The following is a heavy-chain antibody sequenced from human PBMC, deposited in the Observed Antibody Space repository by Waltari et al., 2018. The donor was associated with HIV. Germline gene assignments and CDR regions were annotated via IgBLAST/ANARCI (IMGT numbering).Heavy chain of an antibody. D-gene: IGHD3-22*01. CDR2: IYYSGST. J-gene: IGHJ4*02. V-gene: IGHV4-39*07. CDR3: AREAGVVVVTYFDY. Sequence: QLQLQEWGPGLVKPSETLSLTCTVSGGSISSTHYYWRWLLQPPGKGLAWIGSIYYSGSTYYNPSLKSRVTISVDTSKNQFSLKLSSVTAADTAVYYCAREAGVVVVTYFDYWGQGTLVTVSS. CDR1: GGSISSTHYY.